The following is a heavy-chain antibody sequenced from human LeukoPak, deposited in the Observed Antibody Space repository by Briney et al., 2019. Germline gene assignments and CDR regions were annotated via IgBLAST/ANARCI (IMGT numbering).Heavy chain of an antibody. Sequence: SETLSLTCTVSGGSVSNYYWSWIRQPPGKGLEWIGYIYYSETSYNPSLNRRVTISAEASKNQFSLKLYSVIAADAAVLYCATLKVGNEYWGQGTLVTVSS. CDR1: GGSVSNYY. CDR2: IYYSET. V-gene: IGHV4-59*02. CDR3: ATLKVGNEY. D-gene: IGHD1-1*01. J-gene: IGHJ4*02.